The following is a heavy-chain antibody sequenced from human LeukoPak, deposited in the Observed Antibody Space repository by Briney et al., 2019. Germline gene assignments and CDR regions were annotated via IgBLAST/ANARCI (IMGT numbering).Heavy chain of an antibody. J-gene: IGHJ6*03. CDR1: GGSISSSNW. D-gene: IGHD6-19*01. CDR2: IYHSGST. V-gene: IGHV4-4*02. CDR3: ARGRIAVAGFYYYYYMDV. Sequence: SETLSLTCAVSGGSISSSNWWSWVRQPPGKGLEWIGEIYHSGSTNYNPSLKSRVTMSVDTSKNQFSLKLSSVTAADTAVYYCARGRIAVAGFYYYYYMDVWGKGTTVTISS.